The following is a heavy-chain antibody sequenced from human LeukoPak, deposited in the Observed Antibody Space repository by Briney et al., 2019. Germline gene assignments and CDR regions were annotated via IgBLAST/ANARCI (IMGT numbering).Heavy chain of an antibody. Sequence: GGSLRLSCAASGFTFSSYDMSWVRQAPGKGLEWVSAISGSGGSTYYAGSVKGRFTISRYNSKNTLYLQMNSLRAEDTAVYYCAKSFRSSGLYYFDYWGQGTLVTVSS. V-gene: IGHV3-23*01. J-gene: IGHJ4*02. CDR1: GFTFSSYD. CDR2: ISGSGGST. CDR3: AKSFRSSGLYYFDY. D-gene: IGHD3-22*01.